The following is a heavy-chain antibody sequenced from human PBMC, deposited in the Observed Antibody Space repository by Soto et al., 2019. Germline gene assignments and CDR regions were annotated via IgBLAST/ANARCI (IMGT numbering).Heavy chain of an antibody. D-gene: IGHD4-17*01. CDR1: GYSFTNYW. CDR3: ARHGFYGDYSSNYFDP. J-gene: IGHJ5*02. CDR2: IYPSDSTA. Sequence: GESLKISCKGSGYSFTNYWIAWMRQMPGEGLEYMGIIYPSDSTARYSPSFQGQVTFSVDKSISAAYLQWNSLKASDTAMYYCARHGFYGDYSSNYFDPWGQGTLVTVSS. V-gene: IGHV5-51*01.